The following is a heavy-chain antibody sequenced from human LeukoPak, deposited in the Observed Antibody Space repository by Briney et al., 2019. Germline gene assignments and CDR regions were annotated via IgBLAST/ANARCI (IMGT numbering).Heavy chain of an antibody. CDR3: ARGTQTYGDQEGG. CDR1: GFTFSSYS. J-gene: IGHJ4*02. D-gene: IGHD4-17*01. CDR2: ISSSSSYI. Sequence: PGRSLRLSCAASGFTFSSYSMNWVRQAPGKGLEWVSSISSSSSYIYYADSVKGRFTISRDNAKNSLYLQMNSLRAEDTAVYYCARGTQTYGDQEGGWGQGTLVTVSS. V-gene: IGHV3-21*01.